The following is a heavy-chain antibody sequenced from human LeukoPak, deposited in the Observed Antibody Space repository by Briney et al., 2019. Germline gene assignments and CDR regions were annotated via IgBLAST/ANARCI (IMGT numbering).Heavy chain of an antibody. CDR3: ARLVYSSSSGSGFDY. Sequence: GESLKISCKGSGYSFPGYWIAWVRQMPGKGLEWMGIIYPGNSDTRYSPSFQGQVTISADKSISTAYLQWSSLKASDTAMYYCARLVYSSSSGSGFDYWGQGTLVTVSS. CDR1: GYSFPGYW. J-gene: IGHJ4*02. V-gene: IGHV5-51*01. CDR2: IYPGNSDT. D-gene: IGHD6-6*01.